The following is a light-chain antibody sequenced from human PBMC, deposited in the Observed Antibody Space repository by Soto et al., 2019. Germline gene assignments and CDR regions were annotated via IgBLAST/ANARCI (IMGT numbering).Light chain of an antibody. Sequence: QSALTQPPSASGSPGQSVTLSCTGTSSDVGGYNYVSWYQQHPGKAPKLMIYEVNKRPSGVPDRFSGSKSGNTASLTVSGLQAEDEADYYCSSYAGSNNYVFGTGTKVTV. CDR3: SSYAGSNNYV. CDR1: SSDVGGYNY. J-gene: IGLJ1*01. V-gene: IGLV2-8*01. CDR2: EVN.